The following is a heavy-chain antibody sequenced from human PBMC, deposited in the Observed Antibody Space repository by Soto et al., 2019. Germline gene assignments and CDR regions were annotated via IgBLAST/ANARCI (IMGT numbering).Heavy chain of an antibody. J-gene: IGHJ6*02. V-gene: IGHV1-69*01. CDR3: ARTYSSASGGRYYYYYCGMDV. Sequence: QVQVVQSGAEVKKPGSSVKVSCKASGDTFYNYAISWVRQAPGRGLEWMGGLIPIFGTANYAHKFQGRVTITADESASTAYMELSSVRSEDTAVYYCARTYSSASGGRYYYYYCGMDVWGQGSTVTVSS. CDR2: LIPIFGTA. CDR1: GDTFYNYA. D-gene: IGHD6-6*01.